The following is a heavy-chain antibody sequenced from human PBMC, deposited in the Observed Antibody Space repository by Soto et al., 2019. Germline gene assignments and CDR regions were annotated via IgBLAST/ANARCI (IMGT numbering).Heavy chain of an antibody. CDR3: ARDVRRYCSGGSCYPAAWFDP. J-gene: IGHJ5*02. CDR2: IIPILGIA. Sequence: SVKVSCKASGGTFSSYTISWVRQAPGQGLEWMGRIIPILGIANYAQKFQGRVTITADKSTSTAYMELSSLRSEDTAVYYCARDVRRYCSGGSCYPAAWFDPWG. CDR1: GGTFSSYT. V-gene: IGHV1-69*04. D-gene: IGHD2-15*01.